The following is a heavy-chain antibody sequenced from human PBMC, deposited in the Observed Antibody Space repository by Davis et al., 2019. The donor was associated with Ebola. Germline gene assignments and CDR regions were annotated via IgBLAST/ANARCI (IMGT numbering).Heavy chain of an antibody. J-gene: IGHJ4*02. CDR3: ARGRTIFGVVTYYFDY. Sequence: GESLKISCAASGFTFSSYGMHWVRQAPGKGLEWVSAIDGGGDATYYADSVKGRFTISRDNSKNTLFLQMNSLRAEDTAVYYCARGRTIFGVVTYYFDYWGQGTLVTVSS. CDR1: GFTFSSYG. V-gene: IGHV3-NL1*01. CDR2: IDGGGDAT. D-gene: IGHD3-3*01.